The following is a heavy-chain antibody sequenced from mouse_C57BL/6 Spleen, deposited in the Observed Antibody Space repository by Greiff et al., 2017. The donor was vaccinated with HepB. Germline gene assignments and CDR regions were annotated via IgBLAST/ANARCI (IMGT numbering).Heavy chain of an antibody. CDR3: TEGVLGFAY. J-gene: IGHJ3*01. Sequence: EVQLQQSGGGLVQPGGSMKLSCVASGFTFSNYWMNWVRQSPEKGLEWVAQIRLKSDNYATHYAESVKGRFTISRDDSKSSVYLQMNNLRAEDTGMYYCTEGVLGFAYWGQGTLVTVSA. V-gene: IGHV6-3*01. CDR1: GFTFSNYW. CDR2: IRLKSDNYAT. D-gene: IGHD2-14*01.